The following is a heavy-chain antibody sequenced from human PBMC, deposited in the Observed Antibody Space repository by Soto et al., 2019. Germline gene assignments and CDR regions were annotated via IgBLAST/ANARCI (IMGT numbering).Heavy chain of an antibody. D-gene: IGHD2-8*02. CDR1: GFIFSNYE. J-gene: IGHJ3*01. CDR3: VKEYCTGGTCFDAFDL. Sequence: ELQLVESGGGLVQPGGSLTLSCAASGFIFSNYEVDWVRQAPGKGLEWISYISDSGTTIYYAASVKGRFTISRDDAKNSRSVQMNNLRAEDTAVYFCVKEYCTGGTCFDAFDLWGQGTMVTVSS. CDR2: ISDSGTTI. V-gene: IGHV3-48*03.